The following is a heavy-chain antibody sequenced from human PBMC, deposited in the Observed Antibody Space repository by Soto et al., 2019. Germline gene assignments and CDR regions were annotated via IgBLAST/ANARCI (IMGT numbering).Heavy chain of an antibody. CDR1: GFSFSSYT. J-gene: IGHJ5*01. Sequence: GGSLRLSCTASGFSFSSYTMNWVRQAPGKGLQWVASITNRGTHTYSADSVKGRFTISRDNDKNSLYLQMNNLRAEDTATYYCTRAHEVAWFDSWGLGTLVTISS. CDR2: ITNRGTHT. CDR3: TRAHEVAWFDS. V-gene: IGHV3-21*06. D-gene: IGHD2-15*01.